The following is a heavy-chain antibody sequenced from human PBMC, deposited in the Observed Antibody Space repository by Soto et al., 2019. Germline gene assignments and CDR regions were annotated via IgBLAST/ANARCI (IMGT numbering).Heavy chain of an antibody. Sequence: GASVKVSCKASGYTFTSYAMHWVRQAPGQRLEWMGWINAVNGNTKYSQKFQGRVTITRDTSASTAYMELSSLRSEDTAVYYCARESYCGGDCYTVRYFQHWGQGTLVTVSS. CDR3: ARESYCGGDCYTVRYFQH. CDR2: INAVNGNT. J-gene: IGHJ1*01. D-gene: IGHD2-21*01. V-gene: IGHV1-3*01. CDR1: GYTFTSYA.